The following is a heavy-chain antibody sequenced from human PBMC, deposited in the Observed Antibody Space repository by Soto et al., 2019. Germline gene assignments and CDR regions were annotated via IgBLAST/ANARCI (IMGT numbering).Heavy chain of an antibody. D-gene: IGHD6-19*01. CDR3: ARDRPLTIDNSDYSYDGLDF. Sequence: QVQLQESGPGLVKPSETLSLTCTVSGGSVSSGDSYGSWIRQPPGKGLEWIGYIYYSGSTTYTPSTPYIPSLKSRVTLSLDTSKNQFSLKMSSMTAADTRVYYCARDRPLTIDNSDYSYDGLDFWGLGTTVPVSS. V-gene: IGHV4-61*08. CDR1: GGSVSSGDSY. CDR2: IYYSGST. J-gene: IGHJ6*02.